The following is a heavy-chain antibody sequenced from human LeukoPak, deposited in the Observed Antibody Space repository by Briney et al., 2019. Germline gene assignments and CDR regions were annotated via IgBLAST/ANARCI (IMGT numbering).Heavy chain of an antibody. D-gene: IGHD3-3*01. CDR3: ARRAANYDFSSGSNV. J-gene: IGHJ6*04. V-gene: IGHV3-7*01. Sequence: GGSLRLSCAASEFTFSTYWMSWVRQAPGKGLEWVASIKQDGREKYYVDSVKGRFTISRDNAKNSVYLQTNSLTVQHTAMYYCARRAANYDFSSGSNVWGKPTTVTVSS. CDR1: EFTFSTYW. CDR2: IKQDGREK.